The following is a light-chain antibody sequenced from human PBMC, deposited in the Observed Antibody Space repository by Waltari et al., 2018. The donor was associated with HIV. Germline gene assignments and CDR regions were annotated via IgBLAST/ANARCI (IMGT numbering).Light chain of an antibody. Sequence: QSALPQPASVSGSPGQSITISCTGTSSDVGGYTSVSWYQQHPGKAPKFMIYEVSNRPSGVSKRFSGSKSGNTASLTISGLQAEDEADYYCSSYTSTSTGVFGTGTKVTVL. J-gene: IGLJ1*01. CDR2: EVS. V-gene: IGLV2-14*01. CDR1: SSDVGGYTS. CDR3: SSYTSTSTGV.